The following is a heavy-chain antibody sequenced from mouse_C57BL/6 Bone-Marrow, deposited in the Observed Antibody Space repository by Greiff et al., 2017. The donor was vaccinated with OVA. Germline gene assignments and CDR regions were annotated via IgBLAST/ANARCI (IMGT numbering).Heavy chain of an antibody. CDR2: LNPYHGGP. Sequence: VQLQQSGPVLVKPGASVKMSCKASGYTFTDYYMNWVKQSHGKSLELIGVLNPYHGGPSYTQKFKGTATLTVAQSSSTADMERNSLTAEDAAVYYCARIGAGARDYWGQGTSVTVSS. V-gene: IGHV1-19*01. CDR3: ARIGAGARDY. J-gene: IGHJ4*01. CDR1: GYTFTDYY.